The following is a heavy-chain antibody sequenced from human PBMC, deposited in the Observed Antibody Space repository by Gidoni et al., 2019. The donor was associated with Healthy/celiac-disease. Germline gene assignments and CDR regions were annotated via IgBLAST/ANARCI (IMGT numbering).Heavy chain of an antibody. Sequence: QITLKESGPTLVKPTQTLTLTCTFSGFSLSTSGVGVGWIRQPPGKALEWPALIYWNDDKRYSPYLKSRLTITKDTSKNQVVLTMTNMDPVDTATYYCAHSWVRIEGSEWFDPWGQGTLVTVSS. CDR1: GFSLSTSGVG. D-gene: IGHD2-15*01. CDR2: IYWNDDK. V-gene: IGHV2-5*01. CDR3: AHSWVRIEGSEWFDP. J-gene: IGHJ5*02.